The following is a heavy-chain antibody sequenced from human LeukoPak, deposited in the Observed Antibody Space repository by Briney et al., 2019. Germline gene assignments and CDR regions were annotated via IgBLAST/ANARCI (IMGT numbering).Heavy chain of an antibody. Sequence: GGSLRISCAASGFTFDDYAMHWVRQAPGKGLEWVSGISWNSGSIGYADSVKGRFTISRDNAKNSLYLQMNSLRAEDTALYYCAKDLHTYYYDSSGYPRGYWFDPWGQGTLVTVSS. CDR2: ISWNSGSI. CDR3: AKDLHTYYYDSSGYPRGYWFDP. CDR1: GFTFDDYA. D-gene: IGHD3-22*01. V-gene: IGHV3-9*01. J-gene: IGHJ5*02.